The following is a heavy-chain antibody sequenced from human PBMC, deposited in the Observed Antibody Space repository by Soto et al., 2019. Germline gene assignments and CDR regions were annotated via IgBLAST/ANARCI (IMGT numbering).Heavy chain of an antibody. V-gene: IGHV3-23*01. Sequence: EVQLLESGGGLVQPGGSLRLSCAASGFTFSSYAMSWVRQAPGKGLEWVSAISGSGGSTYYADSVKGRFTISRDNSKNTMYLQMNSLRAEDTAVYYCAKGDDSSGWYVEFGFDYWGQGTLVTVSS. CDR3: AKGDDSSGWYVEFGFDY. CDR1: GFTFSSYA. J-gene: IGHJ4*02. D-gene: IGHD6-19*01. CDR2: ISGSGGST.